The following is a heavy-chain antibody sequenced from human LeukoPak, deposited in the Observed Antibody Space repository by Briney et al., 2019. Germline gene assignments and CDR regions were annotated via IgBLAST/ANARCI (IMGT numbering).Heavy chain of an antibody. V-gene: IGHV3-15*01. D-gene: IGHD3-22*01. Sequence: PGGSLRLSCAASGFTFSKAWMSWVRQAPGKGLEGVGRIKSKSDGGTTDYAAPVKGRFTISRDDSKNTLDLHINSLKTEDTAVYYCTTVGSVVVNDYWGQGTLVTVSS. CDR3: TTVGSVVVNDY. J-gene: IGHJ4*02. CDR1: GFTFSKAW. CDR2: IKSKSDGGTT.